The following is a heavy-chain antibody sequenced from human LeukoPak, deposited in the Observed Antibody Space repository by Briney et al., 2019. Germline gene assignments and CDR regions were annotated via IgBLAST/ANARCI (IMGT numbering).Heavy chain of an antibody. V-gene: IGHV1-18*01. CDR1: GYTFTSYG. J-gene: IGHJ4*02. CDR2: ISAYNGNT. D-gene: IGHD3-9*01. CDR3: ARGGGYYDILTGSRPPLDY. Sequence: ASVKVSCKASGYTFTSYGISWVRQAPGQWLEWMGWISAYNGNTNYAQKLQGRVTMTTDTSTSTAYMELRSLRSEDTAVYYCARGGGYYDILTGSRPPLDYWGQGTLVTVSS.